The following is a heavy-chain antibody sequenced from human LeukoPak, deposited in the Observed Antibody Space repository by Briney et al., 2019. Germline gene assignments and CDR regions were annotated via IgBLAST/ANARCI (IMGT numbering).Heavy chain of an antibody. CDR2: IYTSGST. Sequence: SETLSLTCTVSGGSISSGSYYWSWIRQPAGKGLEWIGRIYTSGSTNYNPSLQSRVTISVDTSKNQFSLKLSSLIAADTAVYYCARDDYSSGWYSDYWGQGTLVTVSS. CDR1: GGSISSGSYY. V-gene: IGHV4-61*02. D-gene: IGHD6-19*01. J-gene: IGHJ4*02. CDR3: ARDDYSSGWYSDY.